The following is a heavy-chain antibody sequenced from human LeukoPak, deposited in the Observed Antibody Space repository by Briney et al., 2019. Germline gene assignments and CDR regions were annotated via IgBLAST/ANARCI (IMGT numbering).Heavy chain of an antibody. J-gene: IGHJ4*02. V-gene: IGHV4-59*01. D-gene: IGHD6-13*01. Sequence: SETLSLTCTVSGGSISSYYWSWIRQPPGKGLEWIGYIYYNGSTNYNPSLKSRVTISVDTSKNQFSLKLSSVTAADTAVYYCARDSDGIAAPFDYWGQGTLVTVSS. CDR3: ARDSDGIAAPFDY. CDR1: GGSISSYY. CDR2: IYYNGST.